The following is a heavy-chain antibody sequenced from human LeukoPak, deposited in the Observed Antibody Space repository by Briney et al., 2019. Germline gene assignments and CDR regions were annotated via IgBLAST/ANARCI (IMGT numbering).Heavy chain of an antibody. V-gene: IGHV3-11*01. CDR1: GFTFSDYY. CDR3: ARDTAMGSDY. CDR2: MSSSGSTI. Sequence: PGGSLRLSCAAFGFTFSDYYMSWIRQAPGKGLEWVSYMSSSGSTIYYADSVKGRFTISRDNAKNSLYLQMNSLRAEDAAVYYCARDTAMGSDYWGQGTLVTVSS. J-gene: IGHJ4*02. D-gene: IGHD5-18*01.